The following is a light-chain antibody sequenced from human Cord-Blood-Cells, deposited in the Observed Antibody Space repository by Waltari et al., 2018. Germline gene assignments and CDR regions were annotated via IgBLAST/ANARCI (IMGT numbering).Light chain of an antibody. CDR1: QRVSSY. CDR2: DAS. J-gene: IGKJ2*01. V-gene: IGKV3-11*01. Sequence: DIVLTQSPATLSLSPGERATLSCRASQRVSSYLAWYQQKPGQAPRLLIYDASNRATGIPARFSGSGSGTDFTLTISSLEPEDFAVYYCQQRSNWPPYTFGQGTKLEIK. CDR3: QQRSNWPPYT.